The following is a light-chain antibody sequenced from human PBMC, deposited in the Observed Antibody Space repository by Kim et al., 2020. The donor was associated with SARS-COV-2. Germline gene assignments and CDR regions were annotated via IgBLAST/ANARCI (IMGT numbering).Light chain of an antibody. CDR1: QSVSSSY. J-gene: IGKJ4*01. Sequence: EIVLTQSPGTLSLSPGERVTLSCRASQSVSSSYLAWYQQKPGQAPRLLIYGASSRATGIPDRFSGSGSGTDFTLTISRLEPEDFAVYYCQQYASSPLTFGGGTKLEI. CDR3: QQYASSPLT. CDR2: GAS. V-gene: IGKV3-20*01.